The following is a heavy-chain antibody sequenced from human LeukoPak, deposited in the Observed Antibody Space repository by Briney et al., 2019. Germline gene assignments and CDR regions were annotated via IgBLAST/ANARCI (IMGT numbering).Heavy chain of an antibody. D-gene: IGHD5-24*01. CDR1: SGSISSSNW. Sequence: SETLSLTCAVSSGSISSSNWWSWVRQPPGKGLEWIGEINHSGNTHYNPSLKSRVTISVDRSDNQFSLKLSSVTAADTAVYYCALGDNDIWGRWGRGTLVTVSS. V-gene: IGHV4-4*02. CDR2: INHSGNT. J-gene: IGHJ4*02. CDR3: ALGDNDIWGR.